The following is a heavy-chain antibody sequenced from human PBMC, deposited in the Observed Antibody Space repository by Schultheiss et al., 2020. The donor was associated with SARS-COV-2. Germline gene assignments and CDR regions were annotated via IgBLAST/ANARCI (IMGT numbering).Heavy chain of an antibody. J-gene: IGHJ6*03. V-gene: IGHV4-34*01. CDR3: ARQYYYYYYMDV. CDR2: INHSGST. CDR1: GGSFSGYY. Sequence: GSLRLSCAVYGGSFSGYYWSWIRQPPGKGLEWIGEINHSGSTNYNPSLKSRVTISVDTSKNQFSLKLSSVTAADTAVYYCARQYYYYYYMDVWGKGTTVTVS.